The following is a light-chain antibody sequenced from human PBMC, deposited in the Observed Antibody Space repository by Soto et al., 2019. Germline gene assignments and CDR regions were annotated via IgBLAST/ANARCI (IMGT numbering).Light chain of an antibody. CDR3: QQYNNWPRT. CDR2: GAS. J-gene: IGKJ3*01. CDR1: QSVSSK. Sequence: EIVMTQSPSTLSVSPGERATLSCRASQSVSSKLSWYQQKPGQAPRLLIYGASIRATGIPARFSGSGSGTEFTLTISRLQSEDFAVYYCQQYNNWPRTFGPGTKVDIK. V-gene: IGKV3-15*01.